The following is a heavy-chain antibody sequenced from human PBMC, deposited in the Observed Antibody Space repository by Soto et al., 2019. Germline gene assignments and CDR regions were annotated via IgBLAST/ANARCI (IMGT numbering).Heavy chain of an antibody. Sequence: ASVKVSCKAFDYTFTSYGISWVRQAPGQGLEWMGWINAYNYNTKFAQKFQGRRTMTIDTSTSTAYMELRSLRSDDTAVYYCARESQGSFYGMDVWGQGTTVTVSS. CDR1: DYTFTSYG. CDR2: INAYNYNT. D-gene: IGHD2-15*01. CDR3: ARESQGSFYGMDV. J-gene: IGHJ6*02. V-gene: IGHV1-18*04.